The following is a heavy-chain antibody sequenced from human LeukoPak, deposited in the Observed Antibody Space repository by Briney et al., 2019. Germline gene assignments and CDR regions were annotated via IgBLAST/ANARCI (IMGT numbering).Heavy chain of an antibody. V-gene: IGHV1-2*02. CDR1: GYSFTSYY. CDR2: INPNSGGT. CDR3: ATKKQQVTPIDY. D-gene: IGHD6-13*01. Sequence: ASVKVSCKASGYSFTSYYIHWVRQAPGQGLEWVGWINPNSGGTKYEQKFQGRVTMTRDTSISTAYMELSRLRCDDTAVYYCATKKQQVTPIDYWGQGTLVTVSS. J-gene: IGHJ4*02.